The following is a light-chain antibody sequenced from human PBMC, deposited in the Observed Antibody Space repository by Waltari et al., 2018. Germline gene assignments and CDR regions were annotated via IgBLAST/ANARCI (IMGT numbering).Light chain of an antibody. J-gene: IGLJ2*01. Sequence: SYEVTQPLSVSVALGQMARITCGGNNLGTKNVHWYQQKPGQAPVLVIYGGHNRPSGIPERFSGSNSENTATLTISRAQAGDEADYYCQVWDNSVIFGGGTKLTVL. CDR3: QVWDNSVI. CDR2: GGH. CDR1: NLGTKN. V-gene: IGLV3-9*01.